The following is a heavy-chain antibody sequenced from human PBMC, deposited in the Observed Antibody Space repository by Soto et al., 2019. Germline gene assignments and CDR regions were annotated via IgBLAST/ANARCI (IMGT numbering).Heavy chain of an antibody. J-gene: IGHJ6*02. Sequence: ALRGWCVAFGGRRDDYAMHWVRLAPGKGPEWVSGIKWHSGGKGYADSVKGRFTISRDNAKNSLYLQMNSLRVEDTALYFCAKDIRYSGYVGYGIRVWGQGTTVMVSS. D-gene: IGHD5-12*01. V-gene: IGHV3-9*01. CDR3: AKDIRYSGYVGYGIRV. CDR2: IKWHSGGK. CDR1: GGRRDDYA.